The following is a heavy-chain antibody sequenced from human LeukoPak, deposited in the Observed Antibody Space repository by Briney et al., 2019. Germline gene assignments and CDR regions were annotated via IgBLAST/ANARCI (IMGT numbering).Heavy chain of an antibody. V-gene: IGHV3-48*03. CDR3: ARQLWLRGGYNWFDP. J-gene: IGHJ5*02. D-gene: IGHD5-18*01. CDR1: GFTFSSYE. Sequence: GGSLTLTCAASGFTFSSYEMMWLRQAPGKGLEWVSYISSSGSTIYYADSVKGRFTITRDNAKHSLYLQMNSLRAEDTAVYYCARQLWLRGGYNWFDPWGQGTLVTVSS. CDR2: ISSSGSTI.